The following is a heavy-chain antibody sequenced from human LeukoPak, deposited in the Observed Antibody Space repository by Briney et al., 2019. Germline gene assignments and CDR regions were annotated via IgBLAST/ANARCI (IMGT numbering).Heavy chain of an antibody. CDR3: ARLNLGYGYFLEATKRDY. CDR2: ISYDVGSNT. CDR1: GFTFSKYP. Sequence: GGSLRLSCAASGFTFSKYPMHWVRQAPGKGLEWVAVISYDVGSNTYYADSVKGRFTISRDNSKNTLYLQMNGLRAEDTAVYYCARLNLGYGYFLEATKRDYWGQGTLVTVSS. J-gene: IGHJ4*02. D-gene: IGHD5-18*01. V-gene: IGHV3-30-3*01.